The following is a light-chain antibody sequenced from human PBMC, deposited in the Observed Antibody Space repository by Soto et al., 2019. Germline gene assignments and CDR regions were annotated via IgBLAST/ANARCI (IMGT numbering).Light chain of an antibody. CDR3: CSYALL. CDR2: EVT. J-gene: IGLJ1*01. V-gene: IGLV2-14*01. Sequence: QSVLTQPASVSGSPGQSITISCTGTSGDIGSYNRVSWYQQHPGKAPKLIIYEVTDRPSGVSNRFSGSKSGNTASLTISGLQAEDEADYYCCSYALLFGTGTKVTVL. CDR1: SGDIGSYNR.